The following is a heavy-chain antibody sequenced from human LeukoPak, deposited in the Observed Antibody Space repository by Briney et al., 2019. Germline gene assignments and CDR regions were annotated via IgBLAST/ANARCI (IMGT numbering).Heavy chain of an antibody. D-gene: IGHD3-10*01. V-gene: IGHV4-59*01. Sequence: SETLSLTCTVSGGSISSYYWSWIRQPPGKGLEWIGYIYYSGSTNYNPSLKSRVTISVDTSKNQFSLRLSSVTAADTAVYYCADVQRITMVRGVSGAFDIWGQGTMVTVSS. CDR3: ADVQRITMVRGVSGAFDI. CDR2: IYYSGST. CDR1: GGSISSYY. J-gene: IGHJ3*02.